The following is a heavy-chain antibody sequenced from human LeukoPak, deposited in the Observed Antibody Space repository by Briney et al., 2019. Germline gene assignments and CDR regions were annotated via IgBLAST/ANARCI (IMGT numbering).Heavy chain of an antibody. CDR3: ARGQRTDLDY. D-gene: IGHD3/OR15-3a*01. CDR2: INRDGSTT. J-gene: IGHJ4*02. CDR1: GFTFSSYW. V-gene: IGHV3-74*01. Sequence: GSLRLSCAVSGFTFSSYWMHWVRQAPGKGLVWVSRINRDGSTTSYADSVKGRFTISRDNAKNTLYLQMSSLRVEDTAVYYCARGQRTDLDYWGQGTLVTVSS.